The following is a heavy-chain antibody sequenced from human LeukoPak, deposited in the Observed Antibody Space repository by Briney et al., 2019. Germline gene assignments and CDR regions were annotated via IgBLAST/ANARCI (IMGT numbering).Heavy chain of an antibody. CDR3: AKAQTTVVTQFFDY. J-gene: IGHJ4*02. CDR1: GFTFSSYA. D-gene: IGHD4-23*01. V-gene: IGHV3-23*01. CDR2: ISGSGGST. Sequence: GGSLRLSCAASGFTFSSYATSWVRQAPGKGLEWVSAISGSGGSTYYADSVKGRFTISRDNSKNTLYLQMDSLRAEDTAVYYCAKAQTTVVTQFFDYWGQGTLVTVSS.